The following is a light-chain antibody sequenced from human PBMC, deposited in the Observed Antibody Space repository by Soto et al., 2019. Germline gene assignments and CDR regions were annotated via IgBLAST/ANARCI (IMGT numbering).Light chain of an antibody. V-gene: IGKV1D-13*01. CDR1: QDISSA. CDR2: DAS. J-gene: IGKJ2*01. Sequence: AIPLTQSPSSLSASVGDRATLTCRASQDISSALVWYQQKPGEAPKVLIYDASKLESAVPSRFSGGGSGTDFTLTIRNLQPEDLAAYHCQQFNDYPRTFGQGTKLEIK. CDR3: QQFNDYPRT.